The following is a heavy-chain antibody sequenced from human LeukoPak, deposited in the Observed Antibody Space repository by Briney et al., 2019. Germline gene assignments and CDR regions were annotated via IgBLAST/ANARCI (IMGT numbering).Heavy chain of an antibody. J-gene: IGHJ4*02. D-gene: IGHD2-21*02. CDR2: IYYSGGT. CDR1: GGSLSSGFY. CDR3: ARAMTSHYFDY. V-gene: IGHV4-31*03. Sequence: SQTLSLTCTVSGGSLSSGFYWSWIRQHPGKGLEWIGYIYYSGGTYYNPSLKSRVSILLDTSKKQFSLKLTSVTVADTAVYYCARAMTSHYFDYWGQGTLVTVSS.